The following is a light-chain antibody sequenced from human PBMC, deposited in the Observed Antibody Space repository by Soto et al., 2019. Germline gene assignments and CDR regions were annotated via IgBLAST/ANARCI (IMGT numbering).Light chain of an antibody. CDR2: KAS. J-gene: IGKJ5*01. CDR3: QQYVISVT. CDR1: RSIINW. Sequence: DIQLTQSPSTLSASVGDRVTITFRASRSIINWLAWYQQKSGKGPKLLIYKASNLQTGVPSRFSGSGSGTDFTLTISRLEPQDSAIYYCQQYVISVTFGQGTRLEIK. V-gene: IGKV1-5*03.